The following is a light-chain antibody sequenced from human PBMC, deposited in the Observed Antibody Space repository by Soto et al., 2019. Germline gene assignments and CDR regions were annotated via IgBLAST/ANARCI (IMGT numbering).Light chain of an antibody. V-gene: IGKV3-11*01. Sequence: EIVLTQSPATLSLSPGERATLSCRASQSISSYLAWYQQKPGQAPRLLIYDAFNMATGIPARFSGSGSGTDFTLTISSLEPEDFAVYYCEQRGNWPPTFGPGTKVHIK. CDR2: DAF. J-gene: IGKJ3*01. CDR1: QSISSY. CDR3: EQRGNWPPT.